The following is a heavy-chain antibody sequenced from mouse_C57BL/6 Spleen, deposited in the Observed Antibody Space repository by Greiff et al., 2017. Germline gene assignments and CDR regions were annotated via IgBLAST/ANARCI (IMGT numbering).Heavy chain of an antibody. CDR3: ARVGITTAYYYSMDY. Sequence: QVQLKESGPELVKPGASVKISCKASGYAFSSSWMNWVKQRPGKGLEWIGRIYPGEGDTNYNGKFKGKATLTADKSSSSAYMLLSSLTSEESAVYFCARVGITTAYYYSMDYWGQGTSVTVSS. J-gene: IGHJ4*01. V-gene: IGHV1-82*01. CDR1: GYAFSSSW. D-gene: IGHD1-2*01. CDR2: IYPGEGDT.